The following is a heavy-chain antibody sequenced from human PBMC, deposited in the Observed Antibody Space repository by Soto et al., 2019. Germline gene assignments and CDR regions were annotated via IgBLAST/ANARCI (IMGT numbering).Heavy chain of an antibody. CDR1: GFTFSSYA. J-gene: IGHJ6*02. V-gene: IGHV3-30-3*01. D-gene: IGHD2-15*01. Sequence: PVVSLRLSCAASGFTFSSYAMHWVRQAPGKGLEWVAVISDDGSNKYYADSVKGRFTISRDNSKNTLYLQMNSLRAEDTAVYYCARGGGSCSTCYGMDVWGQGTTVTVSS. CDR2: ISDDGSNK. CDR3: ARGGGSCSTCYGMDV.